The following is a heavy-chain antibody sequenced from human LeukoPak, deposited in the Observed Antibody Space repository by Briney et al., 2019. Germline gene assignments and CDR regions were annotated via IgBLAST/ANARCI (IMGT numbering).Heavy chain of an antibody. Sequence: GGSLRLSCAASGFSFDDYAMHWVRQAPGKGLEWVSGISWNSGSLGYADSVKGRFTISRDNSKNTLFLQMNGLRAEDTAVYYCATYRRGYHDSSESYYFDYWGQGTLVTVSS. V-gene: IGHV3-9*01. J-gene: IGHJ4*02. CDR2: ISWNSGSL. D-gene: IGHD3-22*01. CDR3: ATYRRGYHDSSESYYFDY. CDR1: GFSFDDYA.